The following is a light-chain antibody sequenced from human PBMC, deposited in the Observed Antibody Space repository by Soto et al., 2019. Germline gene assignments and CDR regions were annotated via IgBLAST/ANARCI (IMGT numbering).Light chain of an antibody. V-gene: IGKV3-15*01. CDR2: GAS. Sequence: ELVMTQSPATLSVSPGERVTLSCRSSQSVADNLAWFQQKPGQGPRLLIYGASTRATGIPARFSGSGSETDFTLTVSSPRSEDSAVYYCQQYNYWPITFGQGTRLEI. CDR1: QSVADN. J-gene: IGKJ5*01. CDR3: QQYNYWPIT.